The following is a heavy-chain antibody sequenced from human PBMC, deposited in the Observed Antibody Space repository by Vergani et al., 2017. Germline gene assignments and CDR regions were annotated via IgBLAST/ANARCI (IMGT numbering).Heavy chain of an antibody. Sequence: EVQLVESGGGLIQPGGSLRLSCAASGFTVSSNYMSWVRQAPGKGLEWVSVIYSGGSTYYADSVKVQFTISRDNSKNTLYLQMNSLRAEDKAVYYCARYCSGGSCRQLYNWFDPWGQGTLVTVSS. V-gene: IGHV3-53*01. CDR3: ARYCSGGSCRQLYNWFDP. J-gene: IGHJ5*02. CDR2: IYSGGST. D-gene: IGHD2-15*01. CDR1: GFTVSSNY.